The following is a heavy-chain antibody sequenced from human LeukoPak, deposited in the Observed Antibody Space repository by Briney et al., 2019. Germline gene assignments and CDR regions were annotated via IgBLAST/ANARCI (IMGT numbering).Heavy chain of an antibody. Sequence: PGGSLRLSCAASGFTFGSYAMHWVRQAPGKGLEWVTVISYDGSNKYYADSVKDRFTISRDNSKNTLYLQMSSLRAEDTAVYFCARDRLRSSDWRGWFDPWGQGTLVTVSS. CDR2: ISYDGSNK. CDR3: ARDRLRSSDWRGWFDP. CDR1: GFTFGSYA. V-gene: IGHV3-30-3*01. J-gene: IGHJ5*02. D-gene: IGHD2-2*01.